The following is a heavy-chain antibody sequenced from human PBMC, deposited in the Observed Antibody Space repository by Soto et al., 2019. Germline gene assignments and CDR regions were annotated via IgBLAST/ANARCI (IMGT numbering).Heavy chain of an antibody. CDR3: ARDAIFGVVITGLYYYYGMDV. V-gene: IGHV1-46*01. D-gene: IGHD3-3*01. J-gene: IGHJ6*02. CDR1: GYTFTSYY. Sequence: ASVKVSCKASGYTFTSYYMHWVRQAPGQGLEWMGIINPSGGSTSYAQKFQGRVTMTRDTSTSTVYMELSSLRSEDTAVYYRARDAIFGVVITGLYYYYGMDVWGQGTTVTVSS. CDR2: INPSGGST.